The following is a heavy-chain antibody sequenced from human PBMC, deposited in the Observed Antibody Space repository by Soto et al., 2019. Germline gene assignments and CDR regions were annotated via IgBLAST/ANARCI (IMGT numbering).Heavy chain of an antibody. CDR3: ARQPPYRIAAQTRPSYYYYGMDV. V-gene: IGHV5-51*01. D-gene: IGHD6-6*01. CDR1: GYSFTSYW. J-gene: IGHJ6*02. CDR2: IYPGDSDT. Sequence: GESLKISCKGSGYSFTSYWIGWVRQMPGKGQEWMGIIYPGDSDTRYSPSFQGQVTISADKSISTAYLQWSSLKASDTAMYYCARQPPYRIAAQTRPSYYYYGMDVWGQGTTVTVSS.